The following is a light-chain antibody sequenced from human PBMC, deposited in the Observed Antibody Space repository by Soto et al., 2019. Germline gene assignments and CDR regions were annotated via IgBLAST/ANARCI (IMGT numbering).Light chain of an antibody. CDR1: QDISNF. CDR2: VAS. CDR3: QQANSFPIT. V-gene: IGKV1-9*01. Sequence: DIQLTQSPSFLSASVGDRVTITCRASQDISNFLAWFQQKPGRAPKLLIYVASALHSGVPSRFSGSGSGTEFTLTISSLQPEDFATYYCQQANSFPITFGQGTRLEIK. J-gene: IGKJ5*01.